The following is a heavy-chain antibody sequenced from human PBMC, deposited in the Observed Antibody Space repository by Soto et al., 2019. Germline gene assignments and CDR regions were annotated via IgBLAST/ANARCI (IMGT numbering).Heavy chain of an antibody. CDR3: IQSRCGGDCLQSYASYYYYGMDV. D-gene: IGHD2-21*02. V-gene: IGHV2-5*02. CDR2: IYWDDDE. CDR1: GFSLSTSGVG. J-gene: IGHJ6*02. Sequence: SGPKLVNPTQTLTLTCTFAGFSLSTSGVGVGWIRQPPGKALEWLALIYWDDDEGYSPFLKSRLTITKDTSKNQVVLTMTNMDPVDTATYYCIQSRCGGDCLQSYASYYYYGMDVWGQGTTVTVSS.